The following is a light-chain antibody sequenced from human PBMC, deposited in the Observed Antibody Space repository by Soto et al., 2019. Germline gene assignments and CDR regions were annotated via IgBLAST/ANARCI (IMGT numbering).Light chain of an antibody. CDR1: SSNVGGNY. CDR2: DNH. Sequence: QSVLTQPPSVSAAPGQKVTTSCSGSSSNVGGNYVSWYQVLPQTAPKLLIYDNHKRHSGIPDRFSGSKSGTSATLGITDLQTGDEAEYYCGTWDISLDTVVFGGGTKVTVL. CDR3: GTWDISLDTVV. V-gene: IGLV1-51*01. J-gene: IGLJ2*01.